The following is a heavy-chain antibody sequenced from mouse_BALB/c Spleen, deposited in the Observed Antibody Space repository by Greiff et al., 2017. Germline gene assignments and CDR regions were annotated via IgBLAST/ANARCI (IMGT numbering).Heavy chain of an antibody. Sequence: EVKVEESGGGLVKPGGSLKLSCAASGFTFSSYTMSWVRQTPGKRLEWVATISSGGSYTYYPDSVKGRFTISRDNAKNTLYLQMSRLKSEDTAMYYCTREDYYYGSSPHWDFDVWGAGTTVTVSS. D-gene: IGHD1-1*01. V-gene: IGHV5-6-4*01. J-gene: IGHJ1*01. CDR1: GFTFSSYT. CDR2: ISSGGSYT. CDR3: TREDYYYGSSPHWDFDV.